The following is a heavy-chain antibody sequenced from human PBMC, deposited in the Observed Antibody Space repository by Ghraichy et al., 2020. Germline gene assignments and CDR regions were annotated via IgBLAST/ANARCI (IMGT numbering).Heavy chain of an antibody. V-gene: IGHV3-23*01. D-gene: IGHD2-2*01. Sequence: ETLSLTCAASGFTFSSYAMSWVRQAPGKGLEWVSAISGSGGSTYYADSVKGRFTISRDNSKNTLYLQMNSLRAEDTAVYYCAKDDIYCSSTSCYPNYWGQGTLVTVSS. J-gene: IGHJ4*02. CDR3: AKDDIYCSSTSCYPNY. CDR1: GFTFSSYA. CDR2: ISGSGGST.